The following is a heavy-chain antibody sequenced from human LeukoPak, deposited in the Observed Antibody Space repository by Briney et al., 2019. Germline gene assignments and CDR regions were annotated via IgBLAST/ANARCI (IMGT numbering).Heavy chain of an antibody. J-gene: IGHJ4*02. CDR3: ARGGDYLDF. Sequence: GGSLRLSCAASGFTFCIYWMSWVRQAPGKGLEWVANIKQDGSEKYYVDSVKGRFTISRDNANNSLYLQMNSLRAEDTAVYYCARGGDYLDFWGQGTLVTVSS. V-gene: IGHV3-7*05. CDR2: IKQDGSEK. CDR1: GFTFCIYW.